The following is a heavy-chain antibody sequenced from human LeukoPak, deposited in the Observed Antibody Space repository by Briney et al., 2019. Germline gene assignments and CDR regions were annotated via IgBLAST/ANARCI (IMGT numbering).Heavy chain of an antibody. CDR2: MQYDGSVE. Sequence: GGSLRLSCVASGFSFSNYGTHWVRQAPGKGLEWVTFMQYDGSVEFYADSVKGRFTISRDNSKNTLYLQMNSLRAEDTAVYYCAKDQDQLLYYYYYYMDVWGKGTTVTVSS. CDR1: GFSFSNYG. V-gene: IGHV3-30*02. D-gene: IGHD2-2*01. CDR3: AKDQDQLLYYYYYYMDV. J-gene: IGHJ6*03.